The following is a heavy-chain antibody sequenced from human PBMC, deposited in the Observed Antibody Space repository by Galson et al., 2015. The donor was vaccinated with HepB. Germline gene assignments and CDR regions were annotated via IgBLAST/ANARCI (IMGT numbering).Heavy chain of an antibody. V-gene: IGHV3-21*01. D-gene: IGHD1-26*01. Sequence: SLRLSCAASGFTFSSYSMNWVRQAPGKGLEWVSSISSSSSYIYYADSVKGRFTISRDNAKNSLYLQMNSLRAEDTAVYYCARDTWELQKRTTNGDLDYWGQGTLVTVSS. J-gene: IGHJ4*02. CDR1: GFTFSSYS. CDR3: ARDTWELQKRTTNGDLDY. CDR2: ISSSSSYI.